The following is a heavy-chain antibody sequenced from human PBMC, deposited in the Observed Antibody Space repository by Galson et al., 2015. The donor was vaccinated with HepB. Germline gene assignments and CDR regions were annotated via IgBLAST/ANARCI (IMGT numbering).Heavy chain of an antibody. CDR1: GFTFSSYA. CDR2: ISYDGSNK. V-gene: IGHV3-30*14. Sequence: SLRLSCAASGFTFSSYAMHWVRQAPGKGLEWVAVISYDGSNKYYADSVKGRFTISRENAKNSLYLQMNNLRAGDTAVYYCARDAGTRYYYYMDVWGKGTTVTVSS. CDR3: ARDAGTRYYYYMDV. D-gene: IGHD1-1*01. J-gene: IGHJ6*03.